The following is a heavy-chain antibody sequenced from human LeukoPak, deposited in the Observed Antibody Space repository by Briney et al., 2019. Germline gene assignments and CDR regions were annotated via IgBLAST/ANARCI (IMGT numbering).Heavy chain of an antibody. CDR1: GFTFSSYG. V-gene: IGHV3-33*01. J-gene: IGHJ4*02. Sequence: GGSLRLSCAASGFTFSSYGMHWVRQAPGKGLEWVAVIWYDGSNKYYVDSVKGRFTISRDNAENSLYLQMNSLRAEDTAVYYCARDRGGSHYVDYWGQGILVTVSS. CDR2: IWYDGSNK. D-gene: IGHD1-26*01. CDR3: ARDRGGSHYVDY.